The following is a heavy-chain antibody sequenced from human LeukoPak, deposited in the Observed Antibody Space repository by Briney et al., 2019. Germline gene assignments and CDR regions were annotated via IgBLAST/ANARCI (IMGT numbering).Heavy chain of an antibody. CDR2: IYTSGST. J-gene: IGHJ4*02. CDR1: GASLSSGSYY. CDR3: SRMVRRVVRLSIGRSSVYATGYYFDY. Sequence: PSETLSLTCTVSGASLSSGSYYWSWLRQPAGKGLEWIGHIYTSGSTNFNPSLKSRVTISVDTTKNQCSRKVSSVTAADTPLYYCSRMVRRVVRLSIGRSSVYATGYYFDYWGQGTLVTVSS. D-gene: IGHD5/OR15-5a*01. V-gene: IGHV4-61*09.